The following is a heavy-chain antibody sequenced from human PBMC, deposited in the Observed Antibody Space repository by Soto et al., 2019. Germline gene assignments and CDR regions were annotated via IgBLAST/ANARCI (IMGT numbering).Heavy chain of an antibody. J-gene: IGHJ6*02. D-gene: IGHD2-21*02. V-gene: IGHV3-7*03. Sequence: GGSLRLSCEVSGFTLSMYSMTWVRQAPGKGLEWVAKIPQEGSDGHYVDSVKGRFTISRDNAKNSVYLQMNSLRAEDTAVYYCARGQLILPAHDFFYGSDVWGQGANVTVSS. CDR3: ARGQLILPAHDFFYGSDV. CDR1: GFTLSMYS. CDR2: IPQEGSDG.